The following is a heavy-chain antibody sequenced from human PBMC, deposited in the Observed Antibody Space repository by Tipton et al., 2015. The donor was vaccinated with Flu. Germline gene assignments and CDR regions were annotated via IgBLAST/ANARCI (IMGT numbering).Heavy chain of an antibody. CDR3: AKERDYGGNADAFDI. CDR2: ISWNSGSI. D-gene: IGHD4-23*01. V-gene: IGHV3-9*01. J-gene: IGHJ3*02. CDR1: GFTFDDYA. Sequence: SLRLSCAASGFTFDDYAMHWVRQASGKGLEWVSGISWNSGSIGYADSVRGRFTISRDNAKNSLHLQMNSLRAEDTALYYCAKERDYGGNADAFDIWGQGTMVSVSA.